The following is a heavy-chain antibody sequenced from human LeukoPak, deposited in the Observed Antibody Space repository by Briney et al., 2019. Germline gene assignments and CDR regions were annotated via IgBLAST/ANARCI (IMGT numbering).Heavy chain of an antibody. CDR1: GGSINNGGYY. Sequence: SETLSLTCTVSGGSINNGGYYWSWIRQHPGKGLEWIGYIYYSGSSYYNPSLRSRVTISVDTSKNHFSLKLSSVTAAGTAVYYCARNRDGYNSFDYWGQGTLVTVSS. CDR2: IYYSGSS. D-gene: IGHD5-24*01. CDR3: ARNRDGYNSFDY. V-gene: IGHV4-31*03. J-gene: IGHJ4*02.